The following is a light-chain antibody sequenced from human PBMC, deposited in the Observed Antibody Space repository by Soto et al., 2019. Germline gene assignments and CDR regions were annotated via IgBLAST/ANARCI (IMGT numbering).Light chain of an antibody. Sequence: QSVLTQPPSASGTPGQRVTISCSGSSSKIGSNTVNWYQQLPGTAPKLLIYSNNQRPSGVPDRFSGSKSGTSASLAISGLQSEDEADYYCQVWDSSSDHWVFGGGTKLTV. V-gene: IGLV1-44*01. J-gene: IGLJ3*02. CDR2: SNN. CDR1: SSKIGSNT. CDR3: QVWDSSSDHWV.